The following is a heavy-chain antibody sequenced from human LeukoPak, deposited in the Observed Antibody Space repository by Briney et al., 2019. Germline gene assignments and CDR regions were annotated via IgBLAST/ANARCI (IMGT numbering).Heavy chain of an antibody. CDR3: AKAYDILTGYYFDY. D-gene: IGHD3-9*01. CDR1: GFTFSSYA. Sequence: PGGSLRLSCAASGFTFSSYAMNWVRQAPGKGLEWVSAISGSGGSIYYADSVKGRFTISRDNSKNTLYLQMNSLRAEDTAVYYCAKAYDILTGYYFDYWGQGTLVTVSS. J-gene: IGHJ4*02. V-gene: IGHV3-23*01. CDR2: ISGSGGSI.